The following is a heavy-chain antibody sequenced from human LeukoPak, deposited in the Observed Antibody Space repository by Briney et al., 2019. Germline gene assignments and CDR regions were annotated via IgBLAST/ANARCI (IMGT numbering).Heavy chain of an antibody. Sequence: SETLSLTRACNGGFFRGYYWHWLGQPRWKGLAGMGDINHSGSTNYKPSLQSGVTIQVDTSKKQFSLKLSSVTAADTDVYYCARRGLQSYWCSGGSCYSVWGQGTLVTVSS. CDR1: GGFFRGYY. CDR3: ARRGLQSYWCSGGSCYSV. V-gene: IGHV4-34*01. D-gene: IGHD2-15*01. J-gene: IGHJ4*02. CDR2: INHSGST.